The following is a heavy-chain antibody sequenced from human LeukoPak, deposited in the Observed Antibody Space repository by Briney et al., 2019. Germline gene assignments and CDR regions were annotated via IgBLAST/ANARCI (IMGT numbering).Heavy chain of an antibody. CDR3: ARRDWRRYYYGMDV. V-gene: IGHV1-18*01. Sequence: ASVKVSCKASGYTFTSYGISWVRQAPGQGLEWMGWISAYNGSTNYAQKLQGRVTMTTDTSTSTAYMELRSLRSDDTAVYYCARRDWRRYYYGMDVWGQGTTVTVSS. D-gene: IGHD3/OR15-3a*01. CDR2: ISAYNGST. J-gene: IGHJ6*02. CDR1: GYTFTSYG.